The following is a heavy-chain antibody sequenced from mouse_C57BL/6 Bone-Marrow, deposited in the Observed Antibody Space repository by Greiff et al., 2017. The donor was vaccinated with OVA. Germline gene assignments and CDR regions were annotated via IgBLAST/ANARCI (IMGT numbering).Heavy chain of an antibody. CDR2: IDPENGDT. D-gene: IGHD1-1*01. V-gene: IGHV14-4*01. J-gene: IGHJ4*01. CDR1: CFNIKDDY. Sequence: EVQLQQSGAELVRPGASVKLSCTASCFNIKDDYMHWVKQRPEQGLEWIGWIDPENGDTEYASKFQGKATITADTSSNTAYLQLSSLTSEDTAVYYCTSYGSESLYAMDYWGQGTSVTVSS. CDR3: TSYGSESLYAMDY.